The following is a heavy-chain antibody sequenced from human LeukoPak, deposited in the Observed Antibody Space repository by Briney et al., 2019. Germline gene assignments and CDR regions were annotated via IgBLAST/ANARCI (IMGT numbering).Heavy chain of an antibody. V-gene: IGHV5-51*01. J-gene: IGHJ4*02. D-gene: IGHD3-22*01. CDR2: IYPGDSDT. CDR1: GYSFSSYW. Sequence: GESLKISCKGSGYSFSSYWIAWVRQMPGKGLEWMGIIYPGDSDTRYSPSFQGQVTISADKSISTAYLQWSSLKASDTAMYYCARHHYYYDSGPYPGHYWGQGTLVTVSS. CDR3: ARHHYYYDSGPYPGHY.